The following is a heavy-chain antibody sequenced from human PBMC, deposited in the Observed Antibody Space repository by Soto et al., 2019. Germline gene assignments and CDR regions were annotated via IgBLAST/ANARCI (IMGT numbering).Heavy chain of an antibody. V-gene: IGHV3-30*18. Sequence: QVHLVESGGGVVQPGTSLRLSCRASGFKFSDYGMDWVRQAPGKGLEWVSRVLYDGSKKYYADSVKGRFTISRDNPRNTLYLQMDRLRAEDTGVYYCVKDLALMGDYWGQGTPVNVSS. CDR3: VKDLALMGDY. J-gene: IGHJ4*02. CDR2: VLYDGSKK. CDR1: GFKFSDYG. D-gene: IGHD3-16*01.